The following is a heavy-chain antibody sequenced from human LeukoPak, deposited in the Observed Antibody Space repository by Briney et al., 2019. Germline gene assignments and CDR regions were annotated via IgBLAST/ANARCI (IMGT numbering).Heavy chain of an antibody. J-gene: IGHJ4*02. Sequence: SPSETLSLTCTVSGGSISSYYWSWIRQPPGKGLEWIGYIYYSGSTNYNPSLKSRVTISVDTSKNQFSLKLSSVTAADTAVYHCARDYGGNGVFDYWGQGTLVTVSS. D-gene: IGHD4-23*01. CDR2: IYYSGST. CDR1: GGSISSYY. CDR3: ARDYGGNGVFDY. V-gene: IGHV4-59*01.